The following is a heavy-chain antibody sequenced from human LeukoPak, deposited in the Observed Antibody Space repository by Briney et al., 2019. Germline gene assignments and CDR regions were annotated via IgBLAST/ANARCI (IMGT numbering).Heavy chain of an antibody. CDR1: GFTFSSYG. V-gene: IGHV3-33*06. Sequence: GGSLRLSCAASGFTFSSYGMHWVRQAPGKGLEWVAVIWYDGSNKYYADSVKGRFTISRDNSKNTLYLQMNRLRVEDTAIYYCAKDLDIAAAHWGQGTLVTVSS. J-gene: IGHJ4*02. D-gene: IGHD6-13*01. CDR2: IWYDGSNK. CDR3: AKDLDIAAAH.